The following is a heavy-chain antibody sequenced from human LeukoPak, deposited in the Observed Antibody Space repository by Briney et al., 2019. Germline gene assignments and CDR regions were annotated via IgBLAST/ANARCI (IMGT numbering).Heavy chain of an antibody. CDR2: IIPIFGTA. J-gene: IGHJ6*03. V-gene: IGHV1-69*05. D-gene: IGHD1-7*01. CDR3: ARSGLGWNYPSDFDYYYMDV. CDR1: GGTFISYA. Sequence: SVKVSCKASGGTFISYAISWVRQAPGHGVEWIGGIIPIFGTANYAQQFQGRVTITTDESTSTAYMELSSLRSEDTAVYYCARSGLGWNYPSDFDYYYMDVWGKGTTVTVSS.